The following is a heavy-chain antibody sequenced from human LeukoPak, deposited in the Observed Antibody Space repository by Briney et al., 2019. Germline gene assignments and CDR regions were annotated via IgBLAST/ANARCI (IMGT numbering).Heavy chain of an antibody. CDR3: ARDNPVAGTIFDF. Sequence: SETLSLTCTVADGSISSYYWSWIRQPAGKGLEWIGRIHDSGSTDYNPSLKSLVTMSLDTSKKQFSLKLTSVAAADTAVYYCARDNPVAGTIFDFWGQGTLVTVSS. V-gene: IGHV4-4*07. D-gene: IGHD6-19*01. J-gene: IGHJ4*02. CDR1: DGSISSYY. CDR2: IHDSGST.